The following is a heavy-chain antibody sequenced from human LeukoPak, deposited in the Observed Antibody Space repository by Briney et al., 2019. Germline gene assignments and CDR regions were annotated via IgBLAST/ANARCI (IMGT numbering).Heavy chain of an antibody. CDR3: ASGSYGSGFYYFYYMDV. Sequence: GGSLRLSCAASGITFSDHYMSWIRQAPGKGLGWLSYISSGGDSIYYADSVKGRFTISRDNAKNSVSLQMNSLRAEDTAVYYCASGSYGSGFYYFYYMDVWGKGTTVTVSS. V-gene: IGHV3-11*04. CDR2: ISSGGDSI. J-gene: IGHJ6*03. CDR1: GITFSDHY. D-gene: IGHD3-10*01.